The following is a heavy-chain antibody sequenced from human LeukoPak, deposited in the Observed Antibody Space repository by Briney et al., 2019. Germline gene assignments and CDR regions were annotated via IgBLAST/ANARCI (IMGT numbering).Heavy chain of an antibody. J-gene: IGHJ5*02. D-gene: IGHD4-11*01. V-gene: IGHV1-8*01. CDR2: MNPNSGNT. Sequence: VASVKVSCKASGYTFTSYDINWVRQATGQGLEWMGWMNPNSGNTGYAQKFQGRVTMTRNTSISTAYMELSSLRSEDTAVYYCARGEFTVATNWFDPWGQGTLVTVSS. CDR1: GYTFTSYD. CDR3: ARGEFTVATNWFDP.